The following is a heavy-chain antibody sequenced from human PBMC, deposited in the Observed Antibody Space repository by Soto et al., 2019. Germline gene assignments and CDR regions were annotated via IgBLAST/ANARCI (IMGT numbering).Heavy chain of an antibody. CDR2: IKQDGSGK. CDR1: GFTFSSYW. CDR3: AGRDIVVVVAATLDYYYYYMDV. J-gene: IGHJ6*03. Sequence: GGSLRLSCAASGFTFSSYWMSWVRQAPGKGLEWVANIKQDGSGKYYVDSGKGRFTISRDNAKNSLYLKMNSLRAEATAVYYCAGRDIVVVVAATLDYYYYYMDVWGKGTTVTVSS. V-gene: IGHV3-7*01. D-gene: IGHD2-15*01.